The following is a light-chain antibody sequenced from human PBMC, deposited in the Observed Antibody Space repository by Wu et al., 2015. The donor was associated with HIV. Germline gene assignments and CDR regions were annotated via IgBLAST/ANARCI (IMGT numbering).Light chain of an antibody. J-gene: IGKJ2*01. CDR1: ESVSGY. CDR3: QQYYSSPYN. Sequence: VLTQSPGTLSLSPGEGATLSCRVSESVSGYLARYQQRPGQPPTLLIYGASSRAVGIPDRFSGSGSGTDFSLTIRRLEPEDFAVYYCQQYYSSPYNFGQGTRLEI. V-gene: IGKV3-20*01. CDR2: GAS.